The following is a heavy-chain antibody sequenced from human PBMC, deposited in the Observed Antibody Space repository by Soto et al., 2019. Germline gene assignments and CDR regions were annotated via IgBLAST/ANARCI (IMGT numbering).Heavy chain of an antibody. Sequence: GGSLRLSCAASGFTVSSNYMSWVRQAPGKGLEWISAIYIAGSTFYADSVKGRFTISRDNSKNTLYLQMNSLRAEDTALYYCARDSHYYDSSGYYDWGQGTLVTVSS. D-gene: IGHD3-22*01. CDR2: IYIAGST. J-gene: IGHJ4*02. CDR1: GFTVSSNY. V-gene: IGHV3-53*01. CDR3: ARDSHYYDSSGYYD.